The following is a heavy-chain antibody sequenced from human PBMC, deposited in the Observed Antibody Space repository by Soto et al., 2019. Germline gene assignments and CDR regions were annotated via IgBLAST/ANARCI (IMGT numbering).Heavy chain of an antibody. CDR3: AHAGDYDLLTFDH. Sequence: QIPLKESGPTLVRPAQTLTLTCDFSGFSLSTYHMGVAWIRQPPGKALEWLALIYWDDDKRYSPSLKDRLAISKDTSSNQVVLTITNMDPGDTATYFCAHAGDYDLLTFDHWGPGTLVTVSS. D-gene: IGHD4-17*01. V-gene: IGHV2-5*02. CDR1: GFSLSTYHMG. CDR2: IYWDDDK. J-gene: IGHJ4*02.